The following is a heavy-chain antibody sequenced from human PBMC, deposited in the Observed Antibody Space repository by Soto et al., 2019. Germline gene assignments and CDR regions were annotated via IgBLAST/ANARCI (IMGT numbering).Heavy chain of an antibody. CDR2: ISWNSGSI. V-gene: IGHV3-9*01. CDR3: AKGQEVLRYFDWPTPVDY. CDR1: GFTFSSYA. J-gene: IGHJ4*02. Sequence: EVQLLESGGGLVQPGGSLRLSCAASGFTFSSYAMSWVRQAPGKGLEWVSAISWNSGSIGYADSVKGRFTISRDNAKNSLYLQMNSLRAEDTALYYCAKGQEVLRYFDWPTPVDYWGQGTLVTVSS. D-gene: IGHD3-9*01.